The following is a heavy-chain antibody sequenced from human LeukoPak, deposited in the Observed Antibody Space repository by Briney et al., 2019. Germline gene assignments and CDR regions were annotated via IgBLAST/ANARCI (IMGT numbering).Heavy chain of an antibody. CDR2: ISSSRSYI. CDR1: GFTFSSYS. J-gene: IGHJ4*02. V-gene: IGHV3-21*01. CDR3: ARLGSSWQLDY. Sequence: GGSLRLSCAASGFTFSSYSMNWVRQAPGKGLEWVSSISSSRSYIYYADSVKGRFTISRDNAKNSLYLQMNSLRAEDTAVYYCARLGSSWQLDYWGQGTLVTVSS. D-gene: IGHD6-13*01.